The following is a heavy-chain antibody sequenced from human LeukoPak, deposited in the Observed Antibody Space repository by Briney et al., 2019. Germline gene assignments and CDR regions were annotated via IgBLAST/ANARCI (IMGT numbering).Heavy chain of an antibody. D-gene: IGHD2/OR15-2a*01. CDR1: GGSISSGGYS. J-gene: IGHJ4*02. CDR2: VSDGGGST. CDR3: AKRILDY. V-gene: IGHV3-23*01. Sequence: LSLTCAVSGGSISSGGYSWSWVRQAPGKGLEWVSTVSDGGGSTYYADSVKGRFTISRDNSNNTLYLQMNSLRAEDTAVYYCAKRILDYWGQGTLVTASS.